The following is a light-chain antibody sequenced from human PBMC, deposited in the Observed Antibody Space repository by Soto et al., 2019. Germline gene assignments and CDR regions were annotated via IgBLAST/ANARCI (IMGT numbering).Light chain of an antibody. CDR2: DAS. CDR1: QTISNW. CDR3: QQYNSYWRT. V-gene: IGKV1-5*01. J-gene: IGKJ1*01. Sequence: IQMTQSPSTLSASVGDRVTIACWASQTISNWLAWYQQKPGKDPKLLIYDASSLESGVPSRFRGSGSGTEFTLTISSLQPDDFATYYCQQYNSYWRTFGQGRKV.